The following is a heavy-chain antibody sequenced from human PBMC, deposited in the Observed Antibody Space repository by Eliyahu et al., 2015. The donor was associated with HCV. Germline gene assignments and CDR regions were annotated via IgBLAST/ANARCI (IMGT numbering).Heavy chain of an antibody. CDR1: GGSISSGSYY. CDR3: ASGPAYYYYGMDV. J-gene: IGHJ6*02. Sequence: QVQLQESGPGLVKPSQTLSLTCTVSGGSISSGSYYWSWIRQPAGKGLEWIGRIYTSGSTNYNPSLKSRVTISVDTSKNQFSLKLSSVTAADTAVYYCASGPAYYYYGMDVWGQGTTVTVSS. CDR2: IYTSGST. V-gene: IGHV4-61*02. D-gene: IGHD6-25*01.